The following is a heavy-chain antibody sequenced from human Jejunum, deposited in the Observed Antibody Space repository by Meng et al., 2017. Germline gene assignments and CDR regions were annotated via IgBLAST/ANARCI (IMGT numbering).Heavy chain of an antibody. D-gene: IGHD1-26*01. Sequence: GAGPGLWRPSETLSIISTVSCGSVSRAGYQWGWIRQPPGKGLEWIGYASTNYNPSLKSRVTISLDTSRNQFSLSLSSVTAADTAVYYCARDHMGSLDYWGQGILVTSPQ. CDR1: CGSVSRAGYQ. CDR2: AST. CDR3: ARDHMGSLDY. V-gene: IGHV4-61*08. J-gene: IGHJ4*02.